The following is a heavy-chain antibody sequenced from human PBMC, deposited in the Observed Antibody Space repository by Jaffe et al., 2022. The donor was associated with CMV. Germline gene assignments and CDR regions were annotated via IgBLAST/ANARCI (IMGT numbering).Heavy chain of an antibody. CDR1: GFTFSSYW. D-gene: IGHD6-19*01. V-gene: IGHV3-7*01. J-gene: IGHJ6*02. CDR3: ARDRTIQRLPYYYYGMDV. Sequence: EVQLVESGGGLVQPGGSLRLSCAASGFTFSSYWMSWVRQAPGKGLEWVANIKQDGSEKYYVDSVKGRFTISRDNAKNSLYLQMNSLRAEDTAVYYCARDRTIQRLPYYYYGMDVWGQGTTVTVSS. CDR2: IKQDGSEK.